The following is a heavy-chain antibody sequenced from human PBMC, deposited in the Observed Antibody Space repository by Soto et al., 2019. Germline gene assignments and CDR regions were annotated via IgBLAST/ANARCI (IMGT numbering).Heavy chain of an antibody. CDR3: ARDGYDGSGSPYPAY. D-gene: IGHD3-10*01. CDR1: GDSMSEYF. V-gene: IGHV4-59*01. Sequence: SETLSLTCTVSGDSMSEYFWSWVRQSPGKGLEWIGYIYSLGSTDYNPALKSRVTISVDTSKRQFSLKLSSVTAADTAIYYCARDGYDGSGSPYPAYWAPGIQVTVSS. J-gene: IGHJ4*02. CDR2: IYSLGST.